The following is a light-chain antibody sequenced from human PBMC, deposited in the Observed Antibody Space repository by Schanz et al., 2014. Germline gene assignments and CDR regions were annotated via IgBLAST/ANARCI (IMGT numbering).Light chain of an antibody. Sequence: EIVLTQSPGTLSLSPGERATLSCRASQSVSNNLAWYQQKPGQAPRLLIYGASSRATGIPDRFSGSGSGTDFTITISRLEPEDFAVYYCQQYDASRTFGQGTKVEIK. CDR2: GAS. CDR3: QQYDASRT. CDR1: QSVSNN. V-gene: IGKV3-20*01. J-gene: IGKJ1*01.